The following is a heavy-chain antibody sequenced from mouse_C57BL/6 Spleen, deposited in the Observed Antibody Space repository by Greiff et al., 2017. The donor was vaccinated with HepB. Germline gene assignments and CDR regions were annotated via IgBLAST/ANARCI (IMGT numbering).Heavy chain of an antibody. V-gene: IGHV1-64*01. J-gene: IGHJ3*01. D-gene: IGHD1-1*01. CDR2: IHPNSGST. CDR1: GYTFTSYW. Sequence: QVQLKQPGAELVKPGASVKLSCKASGYTFTSYWMHWVKQRPGQGLEWIGMIHPNSGSTNYNEKFKSKATLTVDKSSSTAYMQLSSLTSEDSAVYYCAREIYYYGSSYGGFAYWGQGTLVTVSA. CDR3: AREIYYYGSSYGGFAY.